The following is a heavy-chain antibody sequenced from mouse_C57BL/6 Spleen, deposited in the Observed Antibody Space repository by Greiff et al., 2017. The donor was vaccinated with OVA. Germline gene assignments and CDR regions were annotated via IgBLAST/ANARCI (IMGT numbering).Heavy chain of an antibody. D-gene: IGHD2-4*01. J-gene: IGHJ3*01. V-gene: IGHV1-19*01. CDR1: GYTFTDYY. CDR3: AIYYDYDGFAY. CDR2: INPYNGGT. Sequence: VHVKQSGPVLVKPGASVKMSCKASGYTFTDYYMNWVKQSHGKSLEWIGVINPYNGGTSYNQKFKGKATLTVDKSSSTAYMELNSLTSEDSAVYYCAIYYDYDGFAYWGQGTLVTVSA.